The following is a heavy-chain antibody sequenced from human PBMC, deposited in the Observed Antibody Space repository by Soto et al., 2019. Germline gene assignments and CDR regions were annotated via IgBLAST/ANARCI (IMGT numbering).Heavy chain of an antibody. V-gene: IGHV3-23*01. CDR2: ISTSGGST. CDR3: AKSLSSWLLSHFDY. CDR1: GFTFSSYA. Sequence: EAQLLESGGGLVQPGGSLRLSCAASGFTFSSYAMTWVRQAPGKGLEWVSTISTSGGSTYYTDSVKCRFTIFRDNPKNTLYLQMNSLRAEDTAVYYCAKSLSSWLLSHFDYWGQGTLVTVSS. J-gene: IGHJ4*02. D-gene: IGHD3-9*01.